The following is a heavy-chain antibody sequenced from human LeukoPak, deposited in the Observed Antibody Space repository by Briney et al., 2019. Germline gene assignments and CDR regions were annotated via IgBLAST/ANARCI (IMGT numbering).Heavy chain of an antibody. D-gene: IGHD2-21*02. Sequence: PSETLSLTCTVPGGSIGSSSYYWGWIRQPPGKGLEWIGSIYYSGSTYYNPSLKSRVTISVDTSKNQFSLKLSSVTAADTAVYYCAGGDFTLFDPWGQGTLATVSS. CDR2: IYYSGST. V-gene: IGHV4-39*07. J-gene: IGHJ5*02. CDR3: AGGDFTLFDP. CDR1: GGSIGSSSYY.